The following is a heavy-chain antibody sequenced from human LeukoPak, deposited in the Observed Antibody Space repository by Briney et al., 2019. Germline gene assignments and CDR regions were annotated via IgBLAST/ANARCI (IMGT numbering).Heavy chain of an antibody. CDR2: INHSGRT. CDR3: ARDRDGRTIFGVVWYMDV. Sequence: PSETLSLTCAVYGGSFSGYYWNWLRQPPGKGLEWIGEINHSGRTNYNPSLKSRVTISVDTSKKQFSLKLSSVTAADTAVYYCARDRDGRTIFGVVWYMDVWGKGTTVTVSS. V-gene: IGHV4-34*01. J-gene: IGHJ6*03. CDR1: GGSFSGYY. D-gene: IGHD3-3*01.